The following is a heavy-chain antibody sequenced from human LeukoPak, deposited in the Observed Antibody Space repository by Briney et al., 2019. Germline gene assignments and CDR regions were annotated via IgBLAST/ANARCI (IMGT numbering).Heavy chain of an antibody. V-gene: IGHV4-34*01. D-gene: IGHD3-3*01. CDR3: ARVLQWSAAFDI. Sequence: PSETLSLTCAVYGGSFSGYYWSWIRQPPGKGLEWIGEINHSGSTNYNPSLKSRVTISVDTSKNQFSLKLSSVTAADTAVYYCARVLQWSAAFDIWGQGTMVTVSS. CDR2: INHSGST. CDR1: GGSFSGYY. J-gene: IGHJ3*02.